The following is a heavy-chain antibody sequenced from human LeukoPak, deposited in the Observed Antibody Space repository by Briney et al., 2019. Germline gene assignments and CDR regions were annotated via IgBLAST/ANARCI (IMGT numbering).Heavy chain of an antibody. V-gene: IGHV4-34*01. CDR1: GGSFSGYY. Sequence: SETLSLTCAVYGGSFSGYYWSWIRQPPGKGLEWIGEINHSGSTNYNPSVKSRVTMSVDTSKNQFSLKLSSVTAADTAVYYCARAGFGSGSYQTLKYNWFDPWGQGTLVTVSS. CDR3: ARAGFGSGSYQTLKYNWFDP. J-gene: IGHJ5*02. CDR2: INHSGST. D-gene: IGHD3-10*01.